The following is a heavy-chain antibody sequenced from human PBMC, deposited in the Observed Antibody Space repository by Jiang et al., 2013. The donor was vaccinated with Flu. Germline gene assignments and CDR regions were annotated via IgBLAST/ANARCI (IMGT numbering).Heavy chain of an antibody. V-gene: IGHV1-69*01. Sequence: GAEVKKPGSSVKVSCKASGGTFSSYAISWVRQAPGQGLEWMGGIIPIFGTANYAQKFQGRVTITADESTSTAYMELSSLRSEDTAVYYCARVSVTGTTVGFGYYYYGMDVWGQGTTVTVSS. CDR1: GGTFSSYA. J-gene: IGHJ6*02. CDR2: IIPIFGTA. CDR3: ARVSVTGTTVGFGYYYYGMDV. D-gene: IGHD1-7*01.